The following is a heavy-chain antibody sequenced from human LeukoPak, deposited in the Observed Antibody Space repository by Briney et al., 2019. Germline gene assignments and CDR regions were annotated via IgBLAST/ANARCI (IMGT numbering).Heavy chain of an antibody. D-gene: IGHD7-27*01. V-gene: IGHV1-69*05. CDR2: IIPIFGTA. CDR3: ARGPPNWGFDS. Sequence: SVKVSCKASGGTFSSYAISWVRQAPGQGLEWMGGIIPIFGTANYAQKFQGRVTMTRDTSVSTAYMELNSLRSEDTAVYYCARGPPNWGFDSWGQGTLVTVSS. J-gene: IGHJ4*02. CDR1: GGTFSSYA.